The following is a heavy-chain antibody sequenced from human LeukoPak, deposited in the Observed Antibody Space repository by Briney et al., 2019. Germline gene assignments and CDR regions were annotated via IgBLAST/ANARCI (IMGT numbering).Heavy chain of an antibody. Sequence: GGSLRLSCAASGFTFSSYWMSWVRQAPGKGLEWVANIKQDGSEKYYVDSVKGRFTISRGNAKNSLYLQMNSLRAEDTAVYYCARGGDYGGNYFDYWGQGTLVTVSS. J-gene: IGHJ4*02. CDR1: GFTFSSYW. CDR2: IKQDGSEK. CDR3: ARGGDYGGNYFDY. D-gene: IGHD4-23*01. V-gene: IGHV3-7*01.